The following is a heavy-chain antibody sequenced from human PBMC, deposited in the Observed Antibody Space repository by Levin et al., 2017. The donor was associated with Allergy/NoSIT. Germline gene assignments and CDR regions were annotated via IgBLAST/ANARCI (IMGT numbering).Heavy chain of an antibody. CDR2: INPNSGGT. Sequence: GESLKISCKASGYTFTGYYMHWVRQAPGQGLEWMGWINPNSGGTNYAQKFQGRVTMTRDTSISTAYMELSRLRSDDTAVYYCYALRYFDWLVDAFDIWGQGTMVTVSS. V-gene: IGHV1-2*02. D-gene: IGHD3-9*01. CDR1: GYTFTGYY. J-gene: IGHJ3*02. CDR3: YALRYFDWLVDAFDI.